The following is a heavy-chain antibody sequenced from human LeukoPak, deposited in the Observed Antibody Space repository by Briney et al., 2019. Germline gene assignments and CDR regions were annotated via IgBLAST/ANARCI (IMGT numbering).Heavy chain of an antibody. Sequence: KPSETLSLTCTVSGYSISNGYYWGWIRQPPGKGLEWIGSIYHSGSTYYNPSLKSRVTISVDTSKNQFSLKLSSVTATDTAVYYCARDETYSSDWQSNHYYYYTDVWGKGTTVTVSS. CDR2: IYHSGST. CDR3: ARDETYSSDWQSNHYYYYTDV. J-gene: IGHJ6*03. CDR1: GYSISNGYY. V-gene: IGHV4-38-2*02. D-gene: IGHD6-19*01.